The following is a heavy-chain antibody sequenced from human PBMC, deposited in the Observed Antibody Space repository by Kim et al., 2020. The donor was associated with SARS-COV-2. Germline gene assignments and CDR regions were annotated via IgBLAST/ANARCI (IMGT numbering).Heavy chain of an antibody. CDR2: IYSGGST. CDR1: GFTVSSNY. V-gene: IGHV3-53*01. J-gene: IGHJ6*02. CDR3: ARADYYGSGSYADYYYGMDD. D-gene: IGHD3-10*01. Sequence: GGSLRLSCAASGFTVSSNYMSWVRQAPGKGLEWVSVIYSGGSTYYADSVKGRFTISRDNSKNTLYLQMNSLRAEDTAVYYCARADYYGSGSYADYYYGMDDWGQGTTVTVSS.